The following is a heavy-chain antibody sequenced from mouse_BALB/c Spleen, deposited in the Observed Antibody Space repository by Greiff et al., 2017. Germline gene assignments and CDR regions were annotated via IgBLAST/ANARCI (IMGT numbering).Heavy chain of an antibody. CDR3: ASYYGSPYWYFDV. CDR2: IYPGDGDT. Sequence: VQLQQSGAELARPGASVKLSCKASGYTFTSYWMQWVKQRPGQGLEWIGAIYPGDGDTRYTQKFKGKATLSADKSSSTAYMQLSGLASEDSAVYYCASYYGSPYWYFDVWGAGTTVTVSS. D-gene: IGHD1-1*01. CDR1: GYTFTSYW. J-gene: IGHJ1*01. V-gene: IGHV1-87*01.